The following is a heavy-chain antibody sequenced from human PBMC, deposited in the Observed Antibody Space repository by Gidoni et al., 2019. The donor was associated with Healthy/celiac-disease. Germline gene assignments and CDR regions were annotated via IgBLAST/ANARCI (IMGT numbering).Heavy chain of an antibody. J-gene: IGHJ4*02. CDR3: AKGPPSHVLLWFGELFGFFDY. CDR2: ISYDGSNK. Sequence: QVQLVESGGGVVQPGRSLRLSCAASGFTFSRYAMHWGRQAPGKGLEWVAVISYDGSNKYYADSVKGRFTISRDNSKNTLYLQMNSLRAEDTAVYYCAKGPPSHVLLWFGELFGFFDYWGQGTLVTVSS. V-gene: IGHV3-30*18. CDR1: GFTFSRYA. D-gene: IGHD3-10*01.